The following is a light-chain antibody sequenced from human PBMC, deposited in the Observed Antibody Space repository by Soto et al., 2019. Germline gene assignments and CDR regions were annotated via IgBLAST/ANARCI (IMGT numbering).Light chain of an antibody. CDR2: DVS. CDR1: SSDVGGYNY. Sequence: QSVLTQPASVSGSPVQSITISCTGTSSDVGGYNYVSWYQQHPGKAPKLTIYDVSNRPSGVSNRFSGSKSGNTASLTISGLQAEDEADYYCSSYTSSSTLGVFGTGTKVTV. CDR3: SSYTSSSTLGV. J-gene: IGLJ1*01. V-gene: IGLV2-14*01.